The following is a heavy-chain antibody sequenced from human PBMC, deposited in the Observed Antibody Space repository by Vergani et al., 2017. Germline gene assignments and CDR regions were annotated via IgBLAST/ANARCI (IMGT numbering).Heavy chain of an antibody. J-gene: IGHJ6*02. CDR3: ANSVIAGNVGVAYFGMDV. CDR2: LSASDRRT. CDR1: GFTFIMHA. D-gene: IGHD2/OR15-2a*01. V-gene: IGHV3-23*01. Sequence: EVQLLESGGDLVQPGGSLRLSCAASGFTFIMHAMSWVRQAPGKGLEWVSTLSASDRRTHYADSVKGRFTISRDNSKNTVNLQMNSLRTEDTAVYFCANSVIAGNVGVAYFGMDVWGRGTTVTVSS.